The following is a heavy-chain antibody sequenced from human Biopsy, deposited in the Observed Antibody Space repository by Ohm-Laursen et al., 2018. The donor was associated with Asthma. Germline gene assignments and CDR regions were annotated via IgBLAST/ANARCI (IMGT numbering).Heavy chain of an antibody. J-gene: IGHJ6*02. Sequence: SETLPLTCDVYPGSFSGFFWTWIRPSPGKGLEWIGETNERGVTNNNPSLKSRVIISIDTYWNRVSLKLTSVTAADMAVYYCARGPELDVWGQGTTVTVSS. CDR3: ARGPELDV. CDR2: TNERGVT. V-gene: IGHV4-34*01. CDR1: PGSFSGFF.